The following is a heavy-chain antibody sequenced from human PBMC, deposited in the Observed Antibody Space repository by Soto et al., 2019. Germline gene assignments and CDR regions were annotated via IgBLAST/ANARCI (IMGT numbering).Heavy chain of an antibody. CDR3: ARACDDSSGTTPDYFDY. Sequence: PSETLSLTCAVSGGSISSGGYSWSWIRQPPGKGLEWIGYIYHSGSTYYNPSLKSRVTISVDRSKNQFSLKLSSVTAADTAVYYCARACDDSSGTTPDYFDYWGQGTLVTVSS. CDR2: IYHSGST. V-gene: IGHV4-30-2*01. D-gene: IGHD3-22*01. J-gene: IGHJ4*02. CDR1: GGSISSGGYS.